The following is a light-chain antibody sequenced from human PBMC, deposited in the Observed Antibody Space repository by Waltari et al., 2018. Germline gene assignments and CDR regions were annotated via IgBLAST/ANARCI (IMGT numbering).Light chain of an antibody. CDR1: QSVTGSY. Sequence: EIVLTQSPGTLSLSPGERATLSCRTSQSVTGSYLGWYQQNPGQAPGLLISGASSRATGIPDRFRGSGSGPDFTLTISRLEPEDFAVYYCQQYGSSPRTFGQGTRVEIK. CDR3: QQYGSSPRT. V-gene: IGKV3-20*01. CDR2: GAS. J-gene: IGKJ1*01.